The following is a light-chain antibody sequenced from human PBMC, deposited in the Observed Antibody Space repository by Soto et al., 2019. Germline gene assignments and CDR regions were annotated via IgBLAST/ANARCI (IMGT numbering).Light chain of an antibody. Sequence: DIQMTQSPSSLSASVGDRVTITCRASQNVRNYLNWYQKKSGEAPNLLIFAASTLQSGVPSRFSGSGAETEFTITISSLQPEDFATYYCQESYTRAFGQGTVVEI. CDR3: QESYTRA. CDR2: AAS. J-gene: IGKJ1*01. CDR1: QNVRNY. V-gene: IGKV1-39*01.